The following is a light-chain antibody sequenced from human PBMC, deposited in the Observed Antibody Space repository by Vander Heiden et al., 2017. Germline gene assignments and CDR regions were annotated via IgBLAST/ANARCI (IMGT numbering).Light chain of an antibody. V-gene: IGKV3-15*01. Sequence: EIAMTQSPAPPSVSPGERATLSCRASQSVHINIAWYEQRPDQTPRLLIYAASARANGDPDRFRGSSSSRDVTLTISSLHSVDFAVYYCQQYNECPRQYTFGQGTKLEIK. CDR1: QSVHIN. J-gene: IGKJ2*01. CDR2: AAS. CDR3: QQYNECPRQYT.